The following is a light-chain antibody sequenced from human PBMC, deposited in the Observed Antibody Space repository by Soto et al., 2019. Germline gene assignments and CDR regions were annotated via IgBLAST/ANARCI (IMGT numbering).Light chain of an antibody. CDR3: QQYGSSPRT. J-gene: IGKJ2*01. CDR1: QSVSSSY. CDR2: GAS. Sequence: EIVLTQSPGTLSLSPGERATLSCRASQSVSSSYLAWYQQKPGQAPRLLIYGASSRATGIPDRFSGSGSGTDFTLTISRLEPDDFAVDYCQQYGSSPRTFGQGTKLEIK. V-gene: IGKV3-20*01.